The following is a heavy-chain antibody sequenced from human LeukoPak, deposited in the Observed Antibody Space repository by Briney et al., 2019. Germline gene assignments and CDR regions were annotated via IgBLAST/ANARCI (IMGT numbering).Heavy chain of an antibody. CDR2: ITSSGGGT. CDR1: GFIFRSYA. V-gene: IGHV3-23*01. CDR3: AKDSYTNYGYFDY. Sequence: PGGSLRLSCAASGFIFRSYAMTWVRQAPGKGLEWVSAITSSGGGTYCADSVKGRFTISRDNSKNTLYLQMNSLRAEDTAVYYCAKDSYTNYGYFDYWGQGTLVTVSS. D-gene: IGHD3-10*01. J-gene: IGHJ4*02.